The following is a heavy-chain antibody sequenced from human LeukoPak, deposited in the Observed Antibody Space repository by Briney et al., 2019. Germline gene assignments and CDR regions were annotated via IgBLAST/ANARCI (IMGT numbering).Heavy chain of an antibody. J-gene: IGHJ5*02. D-gene: IGHD6-19*01. CDR3: ARAHIAVAGLNWFDP. CDR1: GDSISSYY. Sequence: SETLSLTCTVSGDSISSYYWSWIRQPPGKGLEWIGYIYYSGSTNYNPSLKSRVTISVDTSKNQFSLKVSSVTAADTAVYYCARAHIAVAGLNWFDPWGQGTLVTVSS. V-gene: IGHV4-59*01. CDR2: IYYSGST.